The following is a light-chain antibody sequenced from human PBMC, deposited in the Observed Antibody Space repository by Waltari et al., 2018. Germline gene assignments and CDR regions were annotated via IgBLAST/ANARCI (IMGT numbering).Light chain of an antibody. CDR2: GAS. CDR3: QQYGSSPT. Sequence: EIVLTQSPGTLSLSPGERATLSCRASQSVSSSYLAWYQKKPGQAPELLIYGASSMATGMPDRFSGSGSGTDFTLTISRLEPEDFAVYYCQQYGSSPTFGQGTKVEIK. V-gene: IGKV3-20*01. CDR1: QSVSSSY. J-gene: IGKJ1*01.